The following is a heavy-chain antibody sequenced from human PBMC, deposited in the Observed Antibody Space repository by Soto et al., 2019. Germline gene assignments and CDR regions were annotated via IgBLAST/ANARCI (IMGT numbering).Heavy chain of an antibody. CDR2: ISQSGST. V-gene: IGHV4-4*02. CDR1: SGSISSSTW. J-gene: IGHJ6*03. D-gene: IGHD4-4*01. Sequence: PSETLSLTCAVSSGSISSSTWWSWVRQPPGKGLEWIGEISQSGSTNYSPPLKSRVTIAVDKSKNQFSLNLSSVTAADTAVYYCAREEGNNNYIVGYMDVWGKGTTVTVSS. CDR3: AREEGNNNYIVGYMDV.